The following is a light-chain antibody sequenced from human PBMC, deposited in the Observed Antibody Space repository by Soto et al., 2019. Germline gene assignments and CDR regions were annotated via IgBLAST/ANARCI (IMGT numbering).Light chain of an antibody. CDR3: QQYNYYRT. V-gene: IGKV1-5*01. Sequence: DIQMTQCPSTLSASVGDRVTITCRASQSISSWLAWFQQKPGKAPKLLIYDASTLESGVPSRFSGSGSGTEFTLTISSLQPDDFATYYCQQYNYYRTFGQGTKVDIK. CDR1: QSISSW. CDR2: DAS. J-gene: IGKJ1*01.